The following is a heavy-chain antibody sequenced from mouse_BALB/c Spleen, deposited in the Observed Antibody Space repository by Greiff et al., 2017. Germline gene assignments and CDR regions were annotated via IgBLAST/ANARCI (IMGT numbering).Heavy chain of an antibody. CDR3: ARLNRGGDY. CDR1: GFAFSSYD. V-gene: IGHV5-12-1*01. CDR2: ISSGGGST. Sequence: EVQGVESGGGLVKPGGSLKLSCAASGFAFSSYDMSWVRQTPEKRLEWVAYISSGGGSTYYPDTVKGRFTISRDNAKNTLYLQMSSLKSEDTAMYYCARLNRGGDYWGQGTTLTVSS. J-gene: IGHJ2*01.